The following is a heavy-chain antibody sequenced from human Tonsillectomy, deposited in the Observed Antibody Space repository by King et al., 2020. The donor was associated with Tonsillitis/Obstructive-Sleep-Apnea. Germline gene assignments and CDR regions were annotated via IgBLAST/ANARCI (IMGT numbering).Heavy chain of an antibody. V-gene: IGHV2-26*01. CDR3: ARASYCSSTRCPFDY. CDR2: IFSNDEK. Sequence: VTLKESGPVLVKPTETLTLTCTVSGFSLSNARMGVSWIRQPPGKALEWLAHIFSNDEKSYSTSLKSRLTISKDTSRSQVVLTMTNIDPVDTATYYCARASYCSSTRCPFDYWGQGALVTVSS. J-gene: IGHJ4*02. CDR1: GFSLSNARMG. D-gene: IGHD2-2*01.